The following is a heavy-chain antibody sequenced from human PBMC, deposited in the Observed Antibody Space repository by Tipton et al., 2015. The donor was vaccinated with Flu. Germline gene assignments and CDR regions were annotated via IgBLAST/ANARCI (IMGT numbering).Heavy chain of an antibody. V-gene: IGHV4-4*07. J-gene: IGHJ4*02. Sequence: TLSLTCTVSGGSISSYYWSWIRQPAGKGLEWIGRIYTSGSTNYNPSLKSQVTMSVDTSKNQFPLRLSSVTAADTAVYYCARGRAARPEYFDYWGQGTLVTVSS. CDR2: IYTSGST. D-gene: IGHD6-6*01. CDR3: ARGRAARPEYFDY. CDR1: GGSISSYY.